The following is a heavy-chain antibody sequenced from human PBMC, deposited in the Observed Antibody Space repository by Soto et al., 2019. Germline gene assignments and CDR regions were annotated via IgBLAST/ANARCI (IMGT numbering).Heavy chain of an antibody. CDR2: IIPIFGTA. CDR3: ARDKDSGWYEGTGFDY. CDR1: GGTFSSYA. Sequence: SVKVSCKASGGTFSSYAISWVRQAPGQGLEWMGGIIPIFGTANYAQKFQGRVTITADESTSTAYMELSSLRSADTAVYYCARDKDSGWYEGTGFDYWGQGTLVTVSS. V-gene: IGHV1-69*13. D-gene: IGHD6-19*01. J-gene: IGHJ4*02.